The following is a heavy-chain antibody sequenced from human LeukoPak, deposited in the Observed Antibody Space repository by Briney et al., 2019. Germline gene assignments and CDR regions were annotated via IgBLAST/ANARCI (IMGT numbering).Heavy chain of an antibody. V-gene: IGHV3-23*01. Sequence: GGSLRLSCAASGFTFSSYAMSWVRQAPGKGLEWVSAISGSGGSTCYADSVKGRFTISRDNSKNTLYLQMNSLRAEDTAVYYCAKAATIFGVVSVWFDPWGQGTLVTVSS. CDR2: ISGSGGST. D-gene: IGHD3-3*01. J-gene: IGHJ5*02. CDR3: AKAATIFGVVSVWFDP. CDR1: GFTFSSYA.